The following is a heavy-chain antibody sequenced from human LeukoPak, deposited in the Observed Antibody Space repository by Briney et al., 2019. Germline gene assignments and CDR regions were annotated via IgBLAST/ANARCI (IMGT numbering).Heavy chain of an antibody. V-gene: IGHV1-2*02. J-gene: IGHJ4*02. CDR1: GGTFSSYA. CDR3: ARELMVRGVPDY. Sequence: ASVKVSCKASGGTFSSYAISWVRQAPGQGLEWMGWINPNSGGTNYAQKFQGRVTMTRDTSISTAYMELSRLRSDDTAVYYCARELMVRGVPDYWGQGTLVTVSS. CDR2: INPNSGGT. D-gene: IGHD3-10*01.